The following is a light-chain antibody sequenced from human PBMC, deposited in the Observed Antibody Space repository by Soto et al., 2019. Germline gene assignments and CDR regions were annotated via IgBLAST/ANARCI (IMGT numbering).Light chain of an antibody. CDR1: QSISSY. V-gene: IGKV1-39*01. CDR2: AAS. J-gene: IGKJ1*01. CDR3: QQSYSTPRT. Sequence: DIQMTQSPSSLSASVGDRVTITCRASQSISSYLNWYQQKPGKAPKLLIYAASSLQSGVPSRFSGSGSGTDFTLAISSLQPEDFATYYCQQSYSTPRTFVQGTKVEIQ.